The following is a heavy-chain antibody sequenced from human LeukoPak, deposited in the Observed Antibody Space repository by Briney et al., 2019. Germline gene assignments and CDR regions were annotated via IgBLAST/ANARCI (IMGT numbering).Heavy chain of an antibody. Sequence: GGSLRLSCATSGFTFSSCAMHWVRQAPGKGLEWVVFISYDGSNKYYADSVKGRFTISRDNSKNTLYLQMNSLRPEDTAVYYCARGRLPKYYFDSWGQGTLVTVSS. D-gene: IGHD4-11*01. J-gene: IGHJ4*02. V-gene: IGHV3-30*03. CDR3: ARGRLPKYYFDS. CDR2: ISYDGSNK. CDR1: GFTFSSCA.